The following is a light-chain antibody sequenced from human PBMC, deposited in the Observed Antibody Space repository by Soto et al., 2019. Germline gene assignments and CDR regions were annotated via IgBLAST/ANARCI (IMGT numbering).Light chain of an antibody. CDR3: SSYSSRNTHV. CDR1: SSDVGGYNY. J-gene: IGLJ1*01. CDR2: DVS. Sequence: QSALTQPASVSGSPGQSITISCTGTSSDVGGYNYVSWYQQHPGKVPKLMIYDVSNRPSGVSNRFSGSKSGNTASLTISGLQAEDEADHYCSSYSSRNTHVFGTGTKVTVL. V-gene: IGLV2-14*03.